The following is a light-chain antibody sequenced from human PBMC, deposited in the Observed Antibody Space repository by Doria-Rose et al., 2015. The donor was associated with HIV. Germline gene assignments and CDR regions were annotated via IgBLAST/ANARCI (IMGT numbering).Light chain of an antibody. J-gene: IGKJ3*01. CDR3: QQYYDTPS. Sequence: DIRLTQSPESLGMSLGERATLNCKSNQSLLYTSKNYLAWYQQKRGQPPKLLMYWASTRQSGVPARFSGSGSGTDFTLSISSLEAEGVAVYYCQQYYDTPSFGPGTTVDIK. CDR1: QSLLYTSKNY. V-gene: IGKV4-1*01. CDR2: WAS.